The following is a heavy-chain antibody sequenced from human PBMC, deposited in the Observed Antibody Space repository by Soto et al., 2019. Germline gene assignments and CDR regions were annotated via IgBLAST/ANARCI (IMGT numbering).Heavy chain of an antibody. CDR3: ARAQEYYYGMDV. D-gene: IGHD6-6*01. J-gene: IGHJ6*02. Sequence: QVQLVESGGGVVQPGRSLRLSCAASGFTFSSYGMHWVRQAPGKGLEWVAVIWYDGSNKYYADSVKGRFTISRDNSKNTLYLQMNSPRAEDTAVYYCARAQEYYYGMDVWGQGTTVTVSS. V-gene: IGHV3-33*01. CDR1: GFTFSSYG. CDR2: IWYDGSNK.